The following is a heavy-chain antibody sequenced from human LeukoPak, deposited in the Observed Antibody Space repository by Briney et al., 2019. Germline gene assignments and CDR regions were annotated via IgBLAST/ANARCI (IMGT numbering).Heavy chain of an antibody. J-gene: IGHJ6*02. V-gene: IGHV3-23*01. D-gene: IGHD2-2*01. CDR1: GFTLGNYG. Sequence: PGGSLTLSCVASGFTLGNYGMSWVRQAPGKGLEWVSAISGSGGSTYYADSVKGRFTISRDNSKNTLYLQMNSLRAEDTAVYYCAKDGIDIVVVPAATGTYGMDVWGQGTTVTVSS. CDR2: ISGSGGST. CDR3: AKDGIDIVVVPAATGTYGMDV.